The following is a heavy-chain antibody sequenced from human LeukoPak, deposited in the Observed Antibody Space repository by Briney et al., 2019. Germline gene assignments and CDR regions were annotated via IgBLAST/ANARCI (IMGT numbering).Heavy chain of an antibody. CDR3: AKDSYYDILTGYEDY. J-gene: IGHJ4*02. Sequence: GGSLRLSCAASGFTFSSYAMSWVRQAPGKGLEWVSAISGSGGSTYYADSVKGRFTISGDNSKNTLYLQMNSLRAEDSAVYYCAKDSYYDILTGYEDYWGQGTLVTVSS. CDR2: ISGSGGST. D-gene: IGHD3-9*01. V-gene: IGHV3-23*01. CDR1: GFTFSSYA.